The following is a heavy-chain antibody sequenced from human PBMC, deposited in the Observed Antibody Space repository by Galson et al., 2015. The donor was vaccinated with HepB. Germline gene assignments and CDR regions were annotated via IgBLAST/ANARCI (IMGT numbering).Heavy chain of an antibody. J-gene: IGHJ4*02. CDR2: ILTSSSSV. V-gene: IGHV3-48*01. Sequence: SLRLSCAASGFSFSDYDMNWVRQAPGKGLEWVACILTSSSSVYYADSVKGRFTISRDNAKNSLYLQMNSLSAEDTAVYFCASSYCSSVKCLLFDNWGQGALVTVSS. CDR3: ASSYCSSVKCLLFDN. D-gene: IGHD2-2*01. CDR1: GFSFSDYD.